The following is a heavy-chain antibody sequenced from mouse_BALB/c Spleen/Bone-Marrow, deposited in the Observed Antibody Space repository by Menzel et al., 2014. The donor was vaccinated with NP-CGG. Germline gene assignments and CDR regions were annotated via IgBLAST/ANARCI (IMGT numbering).Heavy chain of an antibody. CDR3: AREAYYGPDY. CDR2: INPSNGRT. CDR1: GYTFTRYW. V-gene: IGHV1S81*02. J-gene: IGHJ2*01. D-gene: IGHD1-2*01. Sequence: QVQLKESGAELVKPGASVKLSCKASGYTFTRYWMEWVKQRPGQGLEWIGEINPSNGRTNYNEKFKSKATLTVDKSSSTAYMQRSSLTSEDPAVYYCAREAYYGPDYWGQGTTLTVSS.